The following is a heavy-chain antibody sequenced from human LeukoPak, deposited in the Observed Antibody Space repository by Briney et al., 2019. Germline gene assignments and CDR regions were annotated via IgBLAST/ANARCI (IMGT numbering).Heavy chain of an antibody. CDR1: GYTFTDHF. V-gene: IGHV1-2*02. Sequence: ASVKVSCKASGYTFTDHFMQWVRHAPGQGLEWMGWINPNSGGTSYAQKFKGRLTMTRDTSINTVYMELSRLGSDATAVYYCARDYELGTPGSAYEFFDYWGQGTLVTVSS. J-gene: IGHJ4*02. CDR3: ARDYELGTPGSAYEFFDY. CDR2: INPNSGGT. D-gene: IGHD3-10*01.